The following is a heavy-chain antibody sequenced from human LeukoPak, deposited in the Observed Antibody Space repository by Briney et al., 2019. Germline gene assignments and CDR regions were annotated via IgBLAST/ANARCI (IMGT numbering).Heavy chain of an antibody. V-gene: IGHV6-1*01. CDR1: GDSVSSNSAS. D-gene: IGHD3-16*02. Sequence: SQTLSLTCAISGDSVSSNSASWNWIRQSPSRGLEWLGRTYYRSKWFNDYAISVKSRITISPDTSKNQVSLQLNSVTPGDTAVYYCTRGSYFDPWGQGTLVTVSS. CDR2: TYYRSKWFN. J-gene: IGHJ5*02. CDR3: TRGSYFDP.